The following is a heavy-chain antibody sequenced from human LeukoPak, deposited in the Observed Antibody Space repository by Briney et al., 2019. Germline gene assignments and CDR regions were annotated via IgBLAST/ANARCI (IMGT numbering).Heavy chain of an antibody. J-gene: IGHJ6*02. CDR3: ARDSSGXXXXYYYGMDV. Sequence: GGSLRLSCAASGFTFSSYGMNWVRQAPGKGLGWVSSISSSSSYIYYADSVKGRFTISRDNAKNSLYLQMNSLRAEDTAVYYCARDSSGXXXXYYYGMDVWGQGTTVTVSS. D-gene: IGHD6-19*01. V-gene: IGHV3-21*01. CDR2: ISSSSSYI. CDR1: GFTFSSYG.